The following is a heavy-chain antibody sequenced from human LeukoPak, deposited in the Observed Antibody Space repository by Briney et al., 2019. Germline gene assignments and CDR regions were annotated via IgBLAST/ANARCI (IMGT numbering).Heavy chain of an antibody. CDR3: ASGTTDIVVVPATLRNYYYDY. D-gene: IGHD2-2*01. CDR2: IIPMFGTA. Sequence: ASVKVSCKASGGTFSSYEISWVRQAPGQGLEWMGGIIPMFGTAKYAQKFQGRVTITTDKSTSTAYMELSSLRSEDTAVYYCASGTTDIVVVPATLRNYYYDYWGQGTLVTVSS. V-gene: IGHV1-69*05. J-gene: IGHJ4*02. CDR1: GGTFSSYE.